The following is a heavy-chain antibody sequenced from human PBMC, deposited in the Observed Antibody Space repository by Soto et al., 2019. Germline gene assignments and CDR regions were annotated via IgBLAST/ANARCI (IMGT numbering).Heavy chain of an antibody. CDR3: ARRSSGWYFDY. D-gene: IGHD6-25*01. CDR2: ISGSDGST. Sequence: EVQLLESGGGLVQPGGSLRLSCAASGFTFSSYAMNWVRQAPGKGLEWVSVISGSDGSTYYADSVKGRFTISRDNSKNTLNLQMTSLRAEDTAVYYCARRSSGWYFDYGGQGTLVTVSS. CDR1: GFTFSSYA. V-gene: IGHV3-23*01. J-gene: IGHJ4*02.